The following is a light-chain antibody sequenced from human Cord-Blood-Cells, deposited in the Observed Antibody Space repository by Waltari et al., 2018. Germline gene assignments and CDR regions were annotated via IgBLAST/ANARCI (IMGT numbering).Light chain of an antibody. CDR2: GAS. CDR3: QQYGSSLFT. CDR1: QSVSRSY. J-gene: IGKJ3*01. V-gene: IGKV3-20*01. Sequence: EIVLTQSPGTLSLSPGERATLSCRASQSVSRSYLAWYQQQPGQARRLLIYGASSRATGIPDRFSGSGSGTDFTLTISRLEPEDFAVYYCQQYGSSLFTFGPGTKVDIK.